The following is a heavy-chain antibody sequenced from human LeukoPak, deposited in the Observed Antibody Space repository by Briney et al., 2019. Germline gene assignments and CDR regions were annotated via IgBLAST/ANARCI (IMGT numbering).Heavy chain of an antibody. CDR1: GFTFDDYA. D-gene: IGHD6-13*01. CDR2: ISWNSGSI. Sequence: GGSLRLSCAASGFTFDDYAMHWVRQAPGKGLEWVSGISWNSGSIGYADSVKGRFTITRDNAKNSLYLQMNSLRAEDTALYYCAKDMSVGGIAAAGARGYYGMDVWGQGTTVTVSS. CDR3: AKDMSVGGIAAAGARGYYGMDV. J-gene: IGHJ6*02. V-gene: IGHV3-9*01.